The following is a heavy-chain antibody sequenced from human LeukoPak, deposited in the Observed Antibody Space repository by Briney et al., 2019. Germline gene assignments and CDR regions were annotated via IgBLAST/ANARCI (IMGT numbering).Heavy chain of an antibody. D-gene: IGHD6-13*01. CDR1: GYTFTGYY. Sequence: ASVKVSCKASGYTFTGYYMRWVRQAPGQGLEWMGRINPNSGGTNYAQKFQGRVTMTRDTSISTAYTELSRLRSDDTAVYYCARVPVSGSWSYYFDYWGQGTLVTVSS. V-gene: IGHV1-2*06. J-gene: IGHJ4*02. CDR2: INPNSGGT. CDR3: ARVPVSGSWSYYFDY.